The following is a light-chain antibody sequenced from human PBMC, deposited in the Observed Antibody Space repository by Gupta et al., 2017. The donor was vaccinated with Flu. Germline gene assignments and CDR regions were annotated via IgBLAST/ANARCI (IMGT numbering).Light chain of an antibody. CDR1: QGLAKSDGNNY. J-gene: IGKJ2*01. CDR3: RQGKRWPYA. Sequence: TIGQTASSSCRTSQGLAKSDGNNYLDWFQQSPGQAPKRLIYKDSNRDSGVPDRFSGSGSGTDFTLNISRVEADDVGVYYCRQGKRWPYAFGQGTKLEI. CDR2: KDS. V-gene: IGKV2-30*01.